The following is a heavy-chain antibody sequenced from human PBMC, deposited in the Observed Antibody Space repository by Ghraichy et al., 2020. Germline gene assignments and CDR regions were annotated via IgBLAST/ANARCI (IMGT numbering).Heavy chain of an antibody. V-gene: IGHV5-51*01. CDR3: ARSSGSGPRDSFDI. CDR1: GYSFTNYW. CDR2: IYPGDSDT. Sequence: GESLNISCYSSGYSFTNYWIGWVRQMPGKGLEWMGMIYPGDSDTRYSPSFQGQVTISADKSISTAYLQWSSLKALDTAMYYCARSSGSGPRDSFDIWGQGTMVTVSS. D-gene: IGHD3-22*01. J-gene: IGHJ3*02.